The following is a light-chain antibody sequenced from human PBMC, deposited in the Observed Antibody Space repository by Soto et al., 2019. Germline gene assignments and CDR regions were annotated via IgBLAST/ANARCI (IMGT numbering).Light chain of an antibody. Sequence: EIVMTQSPPSLTVTPGEPASISCRSSQRLLHSNGNTFLDWYLQKPGQSPQLLIYLGSNRASGVPDRVSGSKAGTDFTLKISRVEAEDVGVYYCMQALETPYTFGQGTKLEIK. J-gene: IGKJ2*01. CDR1: QRLLHSNGNTF. CDR3: MQALETPYT. CDR2: LGS. V-gene: IGKV2-28*01.